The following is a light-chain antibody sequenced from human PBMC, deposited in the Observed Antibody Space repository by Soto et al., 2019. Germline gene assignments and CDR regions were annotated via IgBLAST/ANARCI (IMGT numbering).Light chain of an antibody. CDR2: AAS. Sequence: DIQMTQSPSSLSASVGNRVTITCRASHDINNYLSWYQQKPGKAPKLLIYAASTLQSGVPSRFSGSGSGTDFTLTISCLQSEDFATYYCQQYYSYPQTFGQGTKVDIK. V-gene: IGKV1-16*01. J-gene: IGKJ1*01. CDR1: HDINNY. CDR3: QQYYSYPQT.